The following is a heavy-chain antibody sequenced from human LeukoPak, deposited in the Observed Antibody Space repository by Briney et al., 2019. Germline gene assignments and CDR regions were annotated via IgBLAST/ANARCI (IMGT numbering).Heavy chain of an antibody. Sequence: GGSLRLSCAASGFTFSSYSMNWVRQAPGKGLEWVSSISSSSSYIYYADSVKGRFTISRDNAKNSLYLQMNSLRAEDTAVYYCARLLWWLHERWFDPWGQGTLVTVSS. J-gene: IGHJ5*02. CDR3: ARLLWWLHERWFDP. V-gene: IGHV3-21*04. D-gene: IGHD2-21*01. CDR2: ISSSSSYI. CDR1: GFTFSSYS.